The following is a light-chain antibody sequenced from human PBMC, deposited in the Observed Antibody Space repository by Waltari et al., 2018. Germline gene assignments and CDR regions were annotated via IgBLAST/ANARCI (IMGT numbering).Light chain of an antibody. V-gene: IGKV1-16*01. J-gene: IGKJ1*01. CDR2: AVS. CDR1: QAIVDY. CDR3: VQYDTYPRT. Sequence: DIQMTQSPSSVSASVGDTVTITCRASQAIVDYVAWFQQRPGKPPRSLLYAVSSLQTGVSSRFSGSGSITDFTLTITSLQPEDFATYYCVQYDTYPRTFGQGTTVEF.